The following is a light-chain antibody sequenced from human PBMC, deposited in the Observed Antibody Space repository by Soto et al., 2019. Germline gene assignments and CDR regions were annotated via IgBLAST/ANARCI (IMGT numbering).Light chain of an antibody. Sequence: ALTQPASVSGSLGQSITISCTGTSSDVGGYKYVSWYQQSPGKAPQLLIYDVSNRPSGVSNRFSGSKSGNTASLTISGLQAADEANYYCSSYTSTNRGIVFGTGTKVTVL. J-gene: IGLJ1*01. V-gene: IGLV2-14*03. CDR1: SSDVGGYKY. CDR2: DVS. CDR3: SSYTSTNRGIV.